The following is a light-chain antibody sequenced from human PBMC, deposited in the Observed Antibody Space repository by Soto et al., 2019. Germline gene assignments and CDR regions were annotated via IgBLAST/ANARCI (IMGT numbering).Light chain of an antibody. J-gene: IGKJ3*01. CDR2: DAS. CDR1: QSVGIS. Sequence: EIVLTQSPDTLSLSPGERATLSCRASQSVGISLAWHQQKPGQAPRLLIYDASNRATGIPARFSGSGSGTDFTLTISSIEPEDFAVYYCQQRSNWPPAVTFGPGTKVDIK. CDR3: QQRSNWPPAVT. V-gene: IGKV3-11*01.